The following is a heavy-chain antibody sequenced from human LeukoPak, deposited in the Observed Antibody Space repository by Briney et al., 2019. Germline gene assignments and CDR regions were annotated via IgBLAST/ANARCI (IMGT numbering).Heavy chain of an antibody. Sequence: GGSLRLSCAASGFTFSSHNMNWVRQAPGKGLEWVSYISSSSTTIYQAASVKGRFTISTDNAKNSLYLQMNSLRAEDTAVYYCSRALSYCSSTTCSLYYYYYYMDAWGKGTAVTVSS. D-gene: IGHD2-2*01. CDR3: SRALSYCSSTTCSLYYYYYYMDA. V-gene: IGHV3-48*01. CDR1: GFTFSSHN. J-gene: IGHJ6*03. CDR2: ISSSSTTI.